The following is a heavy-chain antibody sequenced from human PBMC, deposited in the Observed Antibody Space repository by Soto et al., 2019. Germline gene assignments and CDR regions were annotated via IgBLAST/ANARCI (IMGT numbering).Heavy chain of an antibody. D-gene: IGHD3-22*01. V-gene: IGHV4-4*07. CDR3: ARGEDYYDGSGHFTAQYFQH. Sequence: SETLSLTCSVSGVSISSYYWSWIRQPAGKGLEWIGRVSGNGKTKYNPSLKSRVTMSLDTPKNVFSLRLSSVTAADTAIYYCARGEDYYDGSGHFTAQYFQHWGQGTPVTVSS. J-gene: IGHJ1*01. CDR2: VSGNGKT. CDR1: GVSISSYY.